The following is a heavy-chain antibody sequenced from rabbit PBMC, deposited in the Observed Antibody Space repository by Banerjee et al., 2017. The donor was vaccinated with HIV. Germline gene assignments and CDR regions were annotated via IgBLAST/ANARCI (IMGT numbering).Heavy chain of an antibody. CDR1: GFDFTTYYM. CDR2: IYTDSSGIT. J-gene: IGHJ6*01. CDR3: AREGYYYPYGDAGYAYATLDL. V-gene: IGHV1S45*01. D-gene: IGHD6-1*01. Sequence: QEQLKETGGGLVQPGGSLTLSCKASGFDFTTYYMSWVRQAPGKGLEWIGIIYTDSSGITYYASWVNGRFTISKTSSTTVTLQMTSLTAADTATYFCAREGYYYPYGDAGYAYATLDLWGQGTLVTVS.